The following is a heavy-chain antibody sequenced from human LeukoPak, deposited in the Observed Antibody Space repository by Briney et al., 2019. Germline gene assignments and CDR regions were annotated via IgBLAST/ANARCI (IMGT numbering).Heavy chain of an antibody. J-gene: IGHJ4*02. CDR1: GYTFTSYG. Sequence: GASVKVSCKASGYTFTSYGISWVRQAPGQGLEWMGWISAYNGSTDYAQKLQGRVTMTTDTSTSTAYMELRSLRSDDTAVYYCARPRKGDYFDYWGQGTLVTVSS. CDR2: ISAYNGST. V-gene: IGHV1-18*01. CDR3: ARPRKGDYFDY.